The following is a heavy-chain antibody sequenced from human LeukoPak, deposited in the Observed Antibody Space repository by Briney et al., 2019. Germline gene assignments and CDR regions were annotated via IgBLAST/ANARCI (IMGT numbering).Heavy chain of an antibody. Sequence: VSVKVSCKASGYTFTGYYMHWVRQAPGQGLEWMGWINPNSGGTNYAQKFQGRVTMTRDTSISTAYMELSRLRSDDTAVYYCARVDLGYCTNGVCYDLDYWGQGTLVTVSS. CDR3: ARVDLGYCTNGVCYDLDY. CDR1: GYTFTGYY. J-gene: IGHJ4*02. D-gene: IGHD2-8*01. CDR2: INPNSGGT. V-gene: IGHV1-2*02.